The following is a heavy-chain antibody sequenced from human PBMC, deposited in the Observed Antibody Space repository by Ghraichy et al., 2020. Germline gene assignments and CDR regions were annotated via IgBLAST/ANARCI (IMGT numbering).Heavy chain of an antibody. CDR1: GFTFNAYW. J-gene: IGHJ4*02. CDR2: IKSDGSST. CDR3: TRDRAFKCFDY. Sequence: GGSLRLSCAASGFTFNAYWMHWVRQAPGKGLVWVSRIKSDGSSTTYTDSVKGRFTISRDNARNSLYLQMNSLRAEDTAFYYCTRDRAFKCFDYWGQGTLVTVSS. V-gene: IGHV3-74*01. D-gene: IGHD3-10*01.